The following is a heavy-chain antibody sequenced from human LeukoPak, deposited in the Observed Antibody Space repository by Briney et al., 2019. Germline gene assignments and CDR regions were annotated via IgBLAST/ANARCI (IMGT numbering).Heavy chain of an antibody. Sequence: GTSVKVSCKASGYTFTGYYMHWVRQAPGQGFEWMGWINPKHEGDRDYAQKFQGRVRMTGDTSISTVYMELNSLTSDDTAVYYCATGRWAGTEYYMDVWGKGTTVTVSS. V-gene: IGHV1-2*02. CDR1: GYTFTGYY. D-gene: IGHD6-19*01. CDR3: ATGRWAGTEYYMDV. CDR2: INPKHEGDR. J-gene: IGHJ6*03.